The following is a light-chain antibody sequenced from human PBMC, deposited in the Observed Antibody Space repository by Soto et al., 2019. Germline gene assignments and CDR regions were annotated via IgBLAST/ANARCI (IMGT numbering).Light chain of an antibody. Sequence: QSVLTQPASVSGSAGQSITISCSGTMRDVGAYNLVSWYQQHPGKAPKLVIYEVTKRPSGVPDRFSGSKSGNTASLTVSGLQAEDEADYYCSSFTGASTIFGTGTKVTVL. CDR1: MRDVGAYNL. V-gene: IGLV2-14*01. J-gene: IGLJ1*01. CDR3: SSFTGASTI. CDR2: EVT.